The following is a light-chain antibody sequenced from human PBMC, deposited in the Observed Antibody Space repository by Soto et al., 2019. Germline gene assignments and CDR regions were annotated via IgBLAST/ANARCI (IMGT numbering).Light chain of an antibody. Sequence: EIVLTQSPGTLSLSPGERATLSCRASQSVSSSYLAWYQQKPGQAPRLLIYGASSRATGIPDRFSGSVSGTDFTLIISRLEPEDFAVYYCQQYGSSSYTFGQGTKLEIK. CDR3: QQYGSSSYT. V-gene: IGKV3-20*01. CDR2: GAS. J-gene: IGKJ2*01. CDR1: QSVSSSY.